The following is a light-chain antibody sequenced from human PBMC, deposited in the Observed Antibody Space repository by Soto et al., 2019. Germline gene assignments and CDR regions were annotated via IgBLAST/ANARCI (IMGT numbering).Light chain of an antibody. CDR2: GAS. J-gene: IGKJ1*01. V-gene: IGKV3-20*01. CDR3: QQYGCSPWT. Sequence: EIVLTQSPGTLSLSPGERATLSCRASQSVSSSYLAWYQQKPGQAPRLLIYGASSRATGIPDRFSGGGSWKDFTLTIGRLEPKGFAVEYWQQYGCSPWTFGQGAKVEIK. CDR1: QSVSSSY.